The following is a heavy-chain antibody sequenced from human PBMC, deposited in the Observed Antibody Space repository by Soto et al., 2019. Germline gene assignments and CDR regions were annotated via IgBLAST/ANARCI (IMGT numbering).Heavy chain of an antibody. CDR3: ASSLGYCSGGSCHKHTTFDY. D-gene: IGHD2-15*01. CDR1: GGSISSGGYY. V-gene: IGHV4-31*03. CDR2: IYYSGST. Sequence: QVQLQESGPGLVKPSQTLSLTCTVSGGSISSGGYYWSWIRRHPGKGLEWIGCIYYSGSTYYNPSLKSRVTISVDTSKNQFSLKLSSLTAADTAVYYCASSLGYCSGGSCHKHTTFDYWGQGTLVTVSS. J-gene: IGHJ4*02.